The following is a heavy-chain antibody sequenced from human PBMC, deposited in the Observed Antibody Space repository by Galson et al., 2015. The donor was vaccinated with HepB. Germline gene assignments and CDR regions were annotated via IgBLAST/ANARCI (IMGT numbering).Heavy chain of an antibody. V-gene: IGHV2-5*01. CDR2: IYWNDNK. J-gene: IGHJ3*01. D-gene: IGHD1/OR15-1a*01. CDR3: AHRRGTTIPGAFDF. Sequence: PALVKPTQTLTLTCTFSGFSLTTTGVGVGWIRQPPGKALEWLALIYWNDNKRYSPSLDRRLTITKDTSKNQVVLTVTNMDPVDTATYFCAHRRGTTIPGAFDFWGQGTLVTVSS. CDR1: GFSLTTTGVG.